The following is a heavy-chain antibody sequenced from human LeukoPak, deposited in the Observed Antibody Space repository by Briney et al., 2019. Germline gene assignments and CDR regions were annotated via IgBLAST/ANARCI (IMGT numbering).Heavy chain of an antibody. CDR1: GFTFSSYE. CDR2: LNHSGNT. J-gene: IGHJ4*02. V-gene: IGHV4-34*01. Sequence: GSLRLSCAASGFTFSSYEMNWIRQPPGKGLEWIGELNHSGNTNYNPSLKSRVTISVDTSKNQFSLKLSSVTAADTAVYYCARHGDDYGDPRYYFDYWGQGTLVTVSS. D-gene: IGHD4-17*01. CDR3: ARHGDDYGDPRYYFDY.